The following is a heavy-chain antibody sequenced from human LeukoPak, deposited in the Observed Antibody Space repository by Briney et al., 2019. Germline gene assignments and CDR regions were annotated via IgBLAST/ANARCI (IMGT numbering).Heavy chain of an antibody. CDR2: MYPGDSDS. V-gene: IGHV5-51*03. CDR1: GYSFTSYW. J-gene: IGHJ4*02. CDR3: ARAVMTGDRPIFDF. D-gene: IGHD7-27*01. Sequence: PGESLKISCKGSGYSFTSYWIGWVRQMPGKGLEWMGIMYPGDSDSIYSPSFRDQVTISADKSINTAYLQWSSLKASDTAMYYCARAVMTGDRPIFDFWGQGTLVTVSS.